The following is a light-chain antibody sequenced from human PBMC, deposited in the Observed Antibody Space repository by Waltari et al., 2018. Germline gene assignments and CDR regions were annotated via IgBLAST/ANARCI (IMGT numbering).Light chain of an antibody. CDR1: QSVSSSY. J-gene: IGKJ2*01. CDR2: GAS. V-gene: IGKV3-20*01. Sequence: EIVLTQSPGTLSLSPGERATLSCRASQSVSSSYLAWYQQKPGQAPRLLIYGASSRATGIPDRFSGSGSGTDFTHTISRLEPEDFAVYYCQQYGSSPQTFGQGTKLEIK. CDR3: QQYGSSPQT.